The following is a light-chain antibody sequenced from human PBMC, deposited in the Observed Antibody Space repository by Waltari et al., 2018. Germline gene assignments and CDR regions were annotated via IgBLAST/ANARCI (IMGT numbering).Light chain of an antibody. CDR3: CSFGGTSTLI. J-gene: IGLJ2*01. CDR2: DVI. CDR1: SSAVGGYNY. Sequence: QSALTQPRSVSGSPGQSVTISCTGTSSAVGGYNYVSWYQQHPGKAPKLMIYDVIGRPPGVPDRVAGSKSGNTASLTISGLLTEDEADYYCCSFGGTSTLIFGGGTQLTVL. V-gene: IGLV2-11*01.